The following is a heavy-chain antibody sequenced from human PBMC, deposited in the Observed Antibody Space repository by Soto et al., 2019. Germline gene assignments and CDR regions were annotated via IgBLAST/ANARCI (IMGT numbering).Heavy chain of an antibody. V-gene: IGHV3-23*01. D-gene: IGHD3-10*01. CDR2: ISYSGGST. CDR3: AKVMGSTSSTANFDY. J-gene: IGHJ4*02. CDR1: GFTSSMFA. Sequence: PGGSLRLSCAASGFTSSMFAMNWVRQAPGKGLEWVASISYSGGSTNYADSVRGRFTISRDNSKNTLSLQMTSLRAEDTAVYYCAKVMGSTSSTANFDYWGRGTLVTVSS.